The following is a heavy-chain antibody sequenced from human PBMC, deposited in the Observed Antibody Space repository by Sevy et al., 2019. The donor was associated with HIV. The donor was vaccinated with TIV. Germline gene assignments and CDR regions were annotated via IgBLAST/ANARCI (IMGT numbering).Heavy chain of an antibody. CDR3: ARGHIVVVVAATPGYYFDY. CDR1: GFTFSSYA. CDR2: ISYDGSNK. Sequence: GGSLRLSCAASGFTFSSYAMHWVRQAPGKGLEWVAVISYDGSNKYYADSVKGRFTISRDNSKNTLYLQMNSLRAEDTAVYYCARGHIVVVVAATPGYYFDYSGQGTLVTVSS. V-gene: IGHV3-30-3*01. D-gene: IGHD2-15*01. J-gene: IGHJ4*02.